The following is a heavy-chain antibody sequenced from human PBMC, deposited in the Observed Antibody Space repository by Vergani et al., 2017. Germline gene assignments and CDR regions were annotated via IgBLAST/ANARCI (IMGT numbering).Heavy chain of an antibody. Sequence: VQLVESGGGVVQPGRSLRLSCAASGFTFDDYAMHWVRQAPGKGLEWVSGISWNSGSIGYADSVKGRFTISRDNAKNSLYLQMNSLRAEDTALYYCAKAHYGYDAFDIWGQGTMVTVSS. CDR2: ISWNSGSI. CDR1: GFTFDDYA. CDR3: AKAHYGYDAFDI. J-gene: IGHJ3*02. D-gene: IGHD4-17*01. V-gene: IGHV3-9*01.